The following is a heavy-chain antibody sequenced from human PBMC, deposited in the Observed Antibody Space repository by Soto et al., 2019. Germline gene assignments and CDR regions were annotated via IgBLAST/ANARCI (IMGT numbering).Heavy chain of an antibody. V-gene: IGHV1-2*02. CDR1: GYTFTSYY. CDR3: ARNMDYYYGPGSGNGHGF. Sequence: QVQLVQSGAEVKEPGDSVRVSCEASGYTFTSYYIHWVRQAPGQGLEWMGWINPKFGDTTYAQDFQGRVSMTRDMSISTVYMELSSLTSDDTAIYYCARNMDYYYGPGSGNGHGFWGQGSTVPVFS. CDR2: INPKFGDT. D-gene: IGHD3-10*01. J-gene: IGHJ6*02.